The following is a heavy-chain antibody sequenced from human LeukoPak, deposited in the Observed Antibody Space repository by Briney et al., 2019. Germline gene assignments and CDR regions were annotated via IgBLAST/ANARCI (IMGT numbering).Heavy chain of an antibody. CDR2: IYTSGST. Sequence: SETLSLTCTVSGGSISSGTYYWSWIRQPAGKALEWIGRIYTSGSTYYNPSLKSRVTISVDASKNQFSLKLTSVTAADTAVYYCARELIVGVMDYWGRGTLVTVSS. J-gene: IGHJ4*02. CDR1: GGSISSGTYY. D-gene: IGHD1-26*01. CDR3: ARELIVGVMDY. V-gene: IGHV4-61*02.